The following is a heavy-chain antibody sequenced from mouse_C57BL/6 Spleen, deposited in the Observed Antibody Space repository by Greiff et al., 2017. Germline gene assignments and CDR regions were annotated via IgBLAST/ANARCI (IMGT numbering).Heavy chain of an antibody. CDR3: ARSRYYYGSSYGYYFDY. J-gene: IGHJ2*01. D-gene: IGHD1-1*01. CDR1: GYTFTDYN. Sequence: VQLQQSGPELVKPGASVKIPCKASGYTFTDYNMDWVKQSHGKSLEWIGDINPNNGGTIYNQKFKGKATLTVDKSSSTAYMELRSLTSEDTAVYYCARSRYYYGSSYGYYFDYWGQGTTLTVSS. V-gene: IGHV1-18*01. CDR2: INPNNGGT.